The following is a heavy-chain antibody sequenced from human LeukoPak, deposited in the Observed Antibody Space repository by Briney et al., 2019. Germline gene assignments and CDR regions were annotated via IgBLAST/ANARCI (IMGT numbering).Heavy chain of an antibody. J-gene: IGHJ4*02. CDR2: INHDGSST. Sequence: GGSLRLSCATSGFTFTTFWMHWVRQAPGKGLVWVSRINHDGSSTNYADSVKGRFTISRDNSKNSLYLQMNSLRTEDTALYYCAKGDTTMDTTLDYWGQGTLVTVSS. D-gene: IGHD5-18*01. V-gene: IGHV3-74*01. CDR1: GFTFTTFW. CDR3: AKGDTTMDTTLDY.